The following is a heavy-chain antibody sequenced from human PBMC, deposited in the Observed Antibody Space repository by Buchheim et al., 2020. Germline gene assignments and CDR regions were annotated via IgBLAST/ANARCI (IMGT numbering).Heavy chain of an antibody. Sequence: QVTLKESGPALVKPTQTLTLTCTFSGFSLSTSGMRVSWIRQPPGKALEWLARIDWDDDKFYSTSLKTRLTVSRDTSRNQVILTLTKMAPVDTAPYSCARIQGSSWFLDYWGQGTL. CDR1: GFSLSTSGMR. CDR3: ARIQGSSWFLDY. J-gene: IGHJ4*02. D-gene: IGHD6-13*01. V-gene: IGHV2-70*04. CDR2: IDWDDDK.